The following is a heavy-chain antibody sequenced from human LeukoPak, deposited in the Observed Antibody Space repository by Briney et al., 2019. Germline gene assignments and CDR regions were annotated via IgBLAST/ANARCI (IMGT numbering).Heavy chain of an antibody. Sequence: GGSLRLSCGASGFTFSFYSMNWVRQAPGKGLEWVSSIGSSSTYIYYADSVKGRFTISRDNAKNSLYLQMNSLRAEDTAVYYCARRRSYFDYWGQGTLVTVSS. CDR1: GFTFSFYS. CDR3: ARRRSYFDY. J-gene: IGHJ4*02. CDR2: IGSSSTYI. V-gene: IGHV3-21*01.